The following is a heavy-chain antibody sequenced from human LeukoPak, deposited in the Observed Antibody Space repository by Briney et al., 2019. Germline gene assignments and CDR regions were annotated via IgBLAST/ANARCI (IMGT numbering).Heavy chain of an antibody. Sequence: SETLSLTCTVSGGSISSGGYYWSWIRQHPGKGLEWIGYIYYSGSTYYNPPLKSRVTISVDTSKNQFSLKLSSVTAADTAVYYCARDPLFAYYYDSSGYPNGAFDIWGQGTMVTVSS. D-gene: IGHD3-22*01. J-gene: IGHJ3*02. CDR1: GGSISSGGYY. CDR3: ARDPLFAYYYDSSGYPNGAFDI. V-gene: IGHV4-31*03. CDR2: IYYSGST.